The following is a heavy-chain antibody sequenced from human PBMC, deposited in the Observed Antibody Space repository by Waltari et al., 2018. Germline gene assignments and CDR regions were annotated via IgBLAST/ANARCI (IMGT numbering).Heavy chain of an antibody. V-gene: IGHV1-69*13. J-gene: IGHJ4*02. Sequence: QVQLVQAGAGVTKPGSSVKVSCKSSGGTFSSYAISWDRQAPGQGLEWMGGIIPIFGTANYAQKFQGIVTITADESTITAYMELSSLRSEDTAVYYCARFQEDSGSYYNPQWDYWGQGTLVTVSS. CDR1: GGTFSSYA. D-gene: IGHD3-10*01. CDR2: IIPIFGTA. CDR3: ARFQEDSGSYYNPQWDY.